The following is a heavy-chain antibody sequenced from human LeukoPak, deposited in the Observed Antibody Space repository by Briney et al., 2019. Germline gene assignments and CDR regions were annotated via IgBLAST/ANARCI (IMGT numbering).Heavy chain of an antibody. J-gene: IGHJ5*02. Sequence: SETLSLTYAVYGGSFSSYYWSWIRQPAGKGLEWIGRIYTSGSTNYNPSLKSRVTMSVDTSKNQFSLKLSSVTAADTAVYYCARDLIVGATTTWGQGTLVTVSS. V-gene: IGHV4-4*07. CDR3: ARDLIVGATTT. D-gene: IGHD1-26*01. CDR2: IYTSGST. CDR1: GGSFSSYY.